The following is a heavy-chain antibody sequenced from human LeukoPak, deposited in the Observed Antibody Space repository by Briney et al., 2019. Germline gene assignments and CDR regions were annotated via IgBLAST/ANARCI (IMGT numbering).Heavy chain of an antibody. D-gene: IGHD6-19*01. J-gene: IGHJ4*02. Sequence: GGSLRLSCAASGFTFSSYWMSWVRQAPGKGLEWVANIKQDGSEKYYVDSVKGRFTISRDNAKNSLYLQMNSLRAEDTVVYYCARDRGGLGSGWPFDYWGQGTLVTVSS. V-gene: IGHV3-7*01. CDR1: GFTFSSYW. CDR2: IKQDGSEK. CDR3: ARDRGGLGSGWPFDY.